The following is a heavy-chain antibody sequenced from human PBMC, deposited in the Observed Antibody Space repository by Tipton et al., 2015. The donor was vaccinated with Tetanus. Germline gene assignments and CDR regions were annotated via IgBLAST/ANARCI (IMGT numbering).Heavy chain of an antibody. J-gene: IGHJ4*02. CDR2: IYYSGST. D-gene: IGHD4-17*01. CDR1: GGSISSYY. CDR3: ARQTRATVTTLDY. Sequence: TLSLTCTVSGGSISSYYWSWIRQPPGKGLEWIGYIYYSGSTNYNPSLKSRVTISVDTSKNQFSLKLSSVTAADTAVYYCARQTRATVTTLDYWGQGTLVTVSS. V-gene: IGHV4-59*08.